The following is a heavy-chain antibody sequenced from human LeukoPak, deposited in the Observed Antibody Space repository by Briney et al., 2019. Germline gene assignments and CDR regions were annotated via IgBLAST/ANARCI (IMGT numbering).Heavy chain of an antibody. CDR1: GFTFSSYS. V-gene: IGHV3-21*01. CDR3: ARDRRCSGGSCYDY. J-gene: IGHJ4*02. Sequence: PGGSLRLSCAASGFTFSSYSMNWVRQAPGKGLEWASSISSSSSYIYYADSVKGRFTISRDNAKNSLYLQMNSLRAEDTAVYYCARDRRCSGGSCYDYWGQGTLVTVSS. CDR2: ISSSSSYI. D-gene: IGHD2-15*01.